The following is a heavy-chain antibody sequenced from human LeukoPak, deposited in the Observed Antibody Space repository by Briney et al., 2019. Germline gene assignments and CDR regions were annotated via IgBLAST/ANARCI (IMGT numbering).Heavy chain of an antibody. CDR3: ARSPYNSHNWFDP. CDR1: GGSITSYY. Sequence: SETLSLTCTVSGGSITSYYCSWLRQPAGKGLEWIGRIYASGSTNYNPSLKSRVTMSVDTSKNQFSLKLSSVTAADTAVYYCARSPYNSHNWFDPWGQGTLVTVSS. D-gene: IGHD1-14*01. CDR2: IYASGST. V-gene: IGHV4-4*07. J-gene: IGHJ5*02.